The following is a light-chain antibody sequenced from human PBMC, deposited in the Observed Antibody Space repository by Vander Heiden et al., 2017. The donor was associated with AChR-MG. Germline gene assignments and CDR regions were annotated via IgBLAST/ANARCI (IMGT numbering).Light chain of an antibody. V-gene: IGKV3-15*01. CDR2: HTS. J-gene: IGKJ2*01. Sequence: VLTQSPATLSLSPGERATLSCRASQSASGFLAWYQQKRGQAPRLLIYHTSTRATGVPARFSGSGFGTEFTLTIDSLQSEDFAVYYCQEYNHWPLYTFGQGTKVEMK. CDR1: QSASGF. CDR3: QEYNHWPLYT.